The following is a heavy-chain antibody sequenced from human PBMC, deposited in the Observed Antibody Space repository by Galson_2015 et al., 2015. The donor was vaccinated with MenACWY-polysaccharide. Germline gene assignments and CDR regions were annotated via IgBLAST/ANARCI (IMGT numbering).Heavy chain of an antibody. CDR1: GYSSTRDW. Sequence: QSGAEVTKPGESLKISCKASGYSSTRDWIGWVRQMPGQGLEWMGLIYFSASYATYSPSFQGQVTISADKSITTAYLQWSSLKATDTAMYYCASPLGLWGQGTLVSVSS. J-gene: IGHJ4*02. V-gene: IGHV5-51*03. CDR3: ASPLGL. CDR2: IYFSASYA.